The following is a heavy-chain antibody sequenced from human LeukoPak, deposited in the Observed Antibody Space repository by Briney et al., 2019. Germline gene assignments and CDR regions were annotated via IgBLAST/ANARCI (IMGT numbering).Heavy chain of an antibody. V-gene: IGHV4-4*07. CDR1: GGSISSYY. J-gene: IGHJ3*02. D-gene: IGHD6-19*01. CDR2: IYTSGST. CDR3: ASGGGSGWYRIDAFDI. Sequence: SETLSLTCTVSGGSISSYYWSWIRQPAGKGLEWIGRIYTSGSTNYNPSLKSRVTISVDTSKNQFSLKLNSVTAADTAVYYCASGGGSGWYRIDAFDIWGQGTMVTVSS.